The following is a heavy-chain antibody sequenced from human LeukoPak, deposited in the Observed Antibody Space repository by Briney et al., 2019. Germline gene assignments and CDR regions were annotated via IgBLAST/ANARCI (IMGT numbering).Heavy chain of an antibody. J-gene: IGHJ4*02. Sequence: GGSLRLSCTVSGFTFTNYVMGWVRQAPGKGLEWISAITGGGDVTYHADSVKGRLTISRDNSKNTLYLHMNSLRVEDTAVYHCAKGSSSSRPYYFDYWGQGALVTVSS. D-gene: IGHD6-6*01. V-gene: IGHV3-23*01. CDR2: ITGGGDVT. CDR1: GFTFTNYV. CDR3: AKGSSSSRPYYFDY.